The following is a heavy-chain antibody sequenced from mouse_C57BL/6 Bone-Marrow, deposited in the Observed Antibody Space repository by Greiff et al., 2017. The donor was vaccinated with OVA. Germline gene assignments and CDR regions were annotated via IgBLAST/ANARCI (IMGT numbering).Heavy chain of an antibody. CDR3: ARPGDYDGDWFAY. CDR1: GYTFTTYP. D-gene: IGHD2-4*01. Sequence: QVQLQPSGAELVKPGASVKMSCKASGYTFTTYPIEWLKQNHGKSLEWIGNFHPDNDDTKYNEKFKGKATLTVEKSSSTVYFELSRLTSDDSAVYDCARPGDYDGDWFAYWGQGTLVTVSA. V-gene: IGHV1-47*01. J-gene: IGHJ3*01. CDR2: FHPDNDDT.